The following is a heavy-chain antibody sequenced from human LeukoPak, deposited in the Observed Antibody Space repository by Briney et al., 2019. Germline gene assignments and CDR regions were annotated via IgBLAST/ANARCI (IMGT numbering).Heavy chain of an antibody. D-gene: IGHD5-24*01. V-gene: IGHV3-21*01. CDR1: GYDFSSYN. CDR3: VRYNRDGYNSHYYGMDV. Sequence: GGSLRLSCAASGYDFSSYNMKWVRQPPGRGLEWVSFISSSTYYIHYTDSVKGRFTISRDNAKNSLYQQMNSLRAEDTALYYCVRYNRDGYNSHYYGMDVWGQGTTVSVSS. J-gene: IGHJ6*02. CDR2: ISSSTYYI.